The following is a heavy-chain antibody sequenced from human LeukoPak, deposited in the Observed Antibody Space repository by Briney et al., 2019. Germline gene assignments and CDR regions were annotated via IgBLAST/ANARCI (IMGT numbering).Heavy chain of an antibody. D-gene: IGHD5-12*01. CDR1: GYTCTGYY. CDR2: INPNSGGT. J-gene: IGHJ3*02. V-gene: IGHV1-2*02. CDR3: ASEAAWLRTDAFDI. Sequence: ASVKVSCKASGYTCTGYYMHWVRQAPGQGLEWMGWINPNSGGTNYAQKFQGRVTMTRDTSISTAYMELSRLRSDDTAVYYCASEAAWLRTDAFDIWGQGTMVTVSS.